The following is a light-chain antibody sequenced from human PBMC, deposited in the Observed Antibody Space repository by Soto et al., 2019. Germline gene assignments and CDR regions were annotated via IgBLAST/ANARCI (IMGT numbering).Light chain of an antibody. CDR2: DAS. J-gene: IGKJ4*01. CDR1: QDMSNY. CDR3: QQYDNLPLT. V-gene: IGKV1-33*01. Sequence: DIQMTQSPSSLSASVGDRVTITCQASQDMSNYLNWYQQKPGKAPKLLIYDASNLGTGVPSRFSGSGSGTDFTFTISSLQPEDIATYYCQQYDNLPLTFGGGTKVEIK.